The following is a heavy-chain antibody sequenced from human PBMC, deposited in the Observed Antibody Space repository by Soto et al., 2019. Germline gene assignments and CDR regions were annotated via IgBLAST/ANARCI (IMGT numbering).Heavy chain of an antibody. V-gene: IGHV3-23*01. Sequence: GGSLRLSCAASGFTFSSYAMSWVRQAPGKGLEWVSAISGSAGSTYYADSVKGRFTISRDNSNNTMYLQMNSLKTVDTAVYYCSNTAPYYDILTGYRFSSPRFDYWGQGTLVTVSS. D-gene: IGHD3-9*01. J-gene: IGHJ4*02. CDR2: ISGSAGST. CDR1: GFTFSSYA. CDR3: SNTAPYYDILTGYRFSSPRFDY.